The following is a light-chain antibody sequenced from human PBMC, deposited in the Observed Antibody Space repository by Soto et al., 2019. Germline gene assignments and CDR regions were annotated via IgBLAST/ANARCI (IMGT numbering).Light chain of an antibody. Sequence: EIVLTQSPGTLSLSPGERATLSCRASQSVSSSFLAWYKQKPGQAPRLLIYGACSRATGIPDRFSGSGSGTDFTLTISRLEPEDVAVYYCQQYGSSPLTFGGGTKVEIK. J-gene: IGKJ4*01. CDR2: GAC. CDR3: QQYGSSPLT. V-gene: IGKV3-20*01. CDR1: QSVSSSF.